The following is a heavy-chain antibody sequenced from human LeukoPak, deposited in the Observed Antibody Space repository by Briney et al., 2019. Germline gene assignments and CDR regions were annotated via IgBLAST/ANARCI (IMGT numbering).Heavy chain of an antibody. Sequence: ASVKVSCKASGYTFTSYGISWVRQAPGQGLEWMGWVSAYNGNTNYAQKLQGRVTMTTDTSTSTAYMELRSLRSDDTAVYYCARDILGFGELFFPPSYWGQETLVTVSS. J-gene: IGHJ4*02. V-gene: IGHV1-18*01. CDR3: ARDILGFGELFFPPSY. CDR1: GYTFTSYG. D-gene: IGHD3-10*01. CDR2: VSAYNGNT.